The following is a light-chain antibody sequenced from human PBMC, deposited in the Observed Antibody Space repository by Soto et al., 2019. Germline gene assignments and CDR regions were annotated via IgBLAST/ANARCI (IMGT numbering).Light chain of an antibody. Sequence: IVLTQSPVTLSVSPGERATLSCRASQSIRSHLAWYQHKPGQAPRLLIYDSSTRATGIPARFSGSGSGTEFPLPILHLQSEDFAIYFCQQYNNWPLTWTFGQGTKVEIK. CDR2: DSS. J-gene: IGKJ1*01. CDR1: QSIRSH. V-gene: IGKV3-15*01. CDR3: QQYNNWPLTWT.